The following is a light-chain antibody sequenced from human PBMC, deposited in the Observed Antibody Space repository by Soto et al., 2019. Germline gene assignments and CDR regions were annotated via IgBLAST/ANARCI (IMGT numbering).Light chain of an antibody. J-gene: IGKJ1*01. CDR3: QQSYSTPWT. Sequence: IQMTQSPSSLSASVGHSVTITCRAGQDIFSSLNWYQHKPGKAPKLLIYATSNLQSGVPSRFSGSGSGTDFTLTISSLQPEDFATYYCQQSYSTPWTFGQGTKVDIK. CDR1: QDIFSS. V-gene: IGKV1-39*01. CDR2: ATS.